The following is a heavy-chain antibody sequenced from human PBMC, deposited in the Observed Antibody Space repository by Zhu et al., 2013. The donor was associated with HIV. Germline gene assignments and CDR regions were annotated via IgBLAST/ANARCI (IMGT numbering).Heavy chain of an antibody. D-gene: IGHD6-19*01. CDR3: ARDSTGWYSFDY. V-gene: IGHV1-2*02. Sequence: QVQLVQSGAEVRRPGASVKVSCTSSGYTFTDYYIHWVRQAPGQGLEWMGWINPNSGGTNYAQKFQGRVTMTRDTSISTAYMELTRLNSDDTAIYYCARDSTGWYSFDYWGQGTLVTVSS. CDR1: GYTFTDYY. J-gene: IGHJ4*02. CDR2: INPNSGGT.